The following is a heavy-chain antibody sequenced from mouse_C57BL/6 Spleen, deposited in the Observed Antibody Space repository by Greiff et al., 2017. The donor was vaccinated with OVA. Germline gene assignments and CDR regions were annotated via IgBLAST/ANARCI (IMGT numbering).Heavy chain of an antibody. D-gene: IGHD1-2*01. Sequence: VQLQQSGPELVKPGASVKISCKASGYAFSSSWMNWVKQRPGKGLEWIGRIYPRDGDTKYNGKIKGKATLTADKSSHTPYMQLSSLTSEDSAVYFCASHYGLYYFDYWGQGTTLTVSS. J-gene: IGHJ2*01. CDR3: ASHYGLYYFDY. V-gene: IGHV1-82*01. CDR1: GYAFSSSW. CDR2: IYPRDGDT.